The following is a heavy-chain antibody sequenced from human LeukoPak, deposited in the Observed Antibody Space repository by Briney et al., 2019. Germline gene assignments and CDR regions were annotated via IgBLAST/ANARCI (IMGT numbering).Heavy chain of an antibody. CDR3: ARLKKERFGELFSRLTSTPRYYFDY. V-gene: IGHV4-34*01. CDR2: INDSGST. Sequence: TSETLSLTCAVYGGSFSGHYWSWIRQPPGKGLEWIGEINDSGSTEGNPSLKSRLTISVDTSKNQFSLKLSSVTAADTAMYYCARLKKERFGELFSRLTSTPRYYFDYWGQGTLVTVSS. D-gene: IGHD3-10*01. J-gene: IGHJ4*02. CDR1: GGSFSGHY.